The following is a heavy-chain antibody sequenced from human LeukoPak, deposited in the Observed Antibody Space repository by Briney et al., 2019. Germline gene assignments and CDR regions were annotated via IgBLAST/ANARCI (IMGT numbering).Heavy chain of an antibody. CDR2: IRPDGSEE. Sequence: QPGGSLRLSCAASGFTFSSHWMSWVRQAPGKGLEWVASIRPDGSEEYYMDSVKGRFTISRDNAKNSLYLQMNSLRAEDTAVYYCAGSPDLYSSSWSSHYYHGLDVWGQGTTVAVSS. V-gene: IGHV3-7*01. CDR3: AGSPDLYSSSWSSHYYHGLDV. J-gene: IGHJ6*02. CDR1: GFTFSSHW. D-gene: IGHD6-13*01.